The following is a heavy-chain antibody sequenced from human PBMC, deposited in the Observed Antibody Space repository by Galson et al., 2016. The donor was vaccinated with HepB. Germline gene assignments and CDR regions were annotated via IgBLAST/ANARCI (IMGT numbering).Heavy chain of an antibody. D-gene: IGHD1-26*01. J-gene: IGHJ4*02. CDR2: ISGNSDTR. V-gene: IGHV3-23*01. CDR1: GFTFGSYA. CDR3: TKDVGPIFYDY. Sequence: SLRLSCAASGFTFGSYATSWVRQAPGKGLEWVSVISGNSDTRYYADSVKGRLTISRDNSKNTLYLQMNNLRAEDTAVYLCTKDVGPIFYDYWSQGTLVTVSS.